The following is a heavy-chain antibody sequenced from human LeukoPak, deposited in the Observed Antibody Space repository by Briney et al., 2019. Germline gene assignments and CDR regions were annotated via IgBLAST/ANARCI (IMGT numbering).Heavy chain of an antibody. CDR1: GGSISSSSYY. J-gene: IGHJ5*02. D-gene: IGHD3-16*02. Sequence: SETLSLTCTVSGGSISSSSYYWGWIRQPPGKGLEWIGSIYYSGSTYYNPSLKSRVTISVDTSKNQFSLKLSSVTAADTAVYYCARVLVGHCRAFDPWGQGTLVTVSS. CDR2: IYYSGST. V-gene: IGHV4-39*01. CDR3: ARVLVGHCRAFDP.